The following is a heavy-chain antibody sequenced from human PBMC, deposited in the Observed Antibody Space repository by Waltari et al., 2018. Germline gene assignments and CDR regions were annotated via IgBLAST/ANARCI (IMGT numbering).Heavy chain of an antibody. V-gene: IGHV3-7*04. J-gene: IGHJ4*02. CDR2: INQDGGEK. CDR1: GFSFSSYG. Sequence: EVQLVESGGGLVQPGGSLRLSCAASGFSFSSYGMSWVRQAPGKGLEWVANINQDGGEKYYVDSVKGRFTISRDHARNSLYLEMNSLRAEDRAVYYCGRGGWRFDCWGQGTLVTVSS. CDR3: GRGGWRFDC. D-gene: IGHD3-22*01.